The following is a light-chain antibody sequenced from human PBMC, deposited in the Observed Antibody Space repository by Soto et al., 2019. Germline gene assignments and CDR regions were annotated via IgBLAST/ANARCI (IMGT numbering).Light chain of an antibody. CDR3: LQYNGLTRT. Sequence: DIQMTQTPATLSASIGDRVTITCRASQNIGRYLAWYQQKPGEAPKFLIYAASSLENGVPSRFSGGRSETEFTLTIAGLQPDDFATYYCLQYNGLTRTFGQGTKVDIK. CDR2: AAS. J-gene: IGKJ1*01. V-gene: IGKV1-5*03. CDR1: QNIGRY.